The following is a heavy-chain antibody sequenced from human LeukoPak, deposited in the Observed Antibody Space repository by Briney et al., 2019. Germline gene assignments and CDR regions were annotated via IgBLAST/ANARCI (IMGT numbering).Heavy chain of an antibody. CDR3: TTLSYAAAPT. CDR1: GFTFSNAS. Sequence: KPGGSLRLSCAACGFTFSNASMSWDRQAPGKGLEWVSRVRSETDGGTTDYAAPVQGRFTISRDDSKNTLYLQMNSLETDDTAVYYCTTLSYAAAPTWGQGSLVTVSS. D-gene: IGHD2-2*01. V-gene: IGHV3-15*01. CDR2: VRSETDGGTT. J-gene: IGHJ5*02.